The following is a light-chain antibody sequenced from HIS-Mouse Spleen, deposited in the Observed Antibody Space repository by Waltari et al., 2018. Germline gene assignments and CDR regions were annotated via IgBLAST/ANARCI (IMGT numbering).Light chain of an antibody. CDR2: DAS. CDR1: QGISSA. V-gene: IGKV1-13*02. Sequence: AIQLTQSPSSLSASVGDRVTITCRASQGISSALAWYQQKPGKAPKLLIYDASSLESGVTSRFSGSGAGTDFTLTISSLQPEDFATYDCQQFNSYPFGGGTKVEMK. J-gene: IGKJ4*01. CDR3: QQFNSYP.